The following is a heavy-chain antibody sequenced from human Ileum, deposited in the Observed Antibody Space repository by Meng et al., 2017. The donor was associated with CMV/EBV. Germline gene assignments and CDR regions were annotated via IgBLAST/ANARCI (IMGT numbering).Heavy chain of an antibody. CDR3: SRTWMQVWSPDFDY. V-gene: IGHV1-2*02. CDR2: INPNSGGT. Sequence: QLALGQSGADVTKPGASVKVSWKSCGYTFTDYYLHCVRQAPGQGLEWMGWINPNSGGTYYTQKFQGRVARTRDTSINTAYMELSRLTSDETAVYFCSRTWMQVWSPDFDYWGQGTLVTVSS. J-gene: IGHJ4*02. D-gene: IGHD5-18*01. CDR1: GYTFTDYY.